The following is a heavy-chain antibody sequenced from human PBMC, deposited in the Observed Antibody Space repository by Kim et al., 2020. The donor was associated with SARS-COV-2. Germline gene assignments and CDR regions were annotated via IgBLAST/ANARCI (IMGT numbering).Heavy chain of an antibody. CDR3: ARADKWDIVVVVAATPVYYLDY. D-gene: IGHD2-15*01. CDR2: IYHSGST. Sequence: SETLSLTCTVSGYSISSGYYWGWIRQPPGKGLEWIGSIYHSGSTYYNPSLKSRVTISVDTSKNQFSLKLSSVTAADTAVYYCARADKWDIVVVVAATPVYYLDYWGQGTLVTVSS. CDR1: GYSISSGYY. V-gene: IGHV4-38-2*02. J-gene: IGHJ4*02.